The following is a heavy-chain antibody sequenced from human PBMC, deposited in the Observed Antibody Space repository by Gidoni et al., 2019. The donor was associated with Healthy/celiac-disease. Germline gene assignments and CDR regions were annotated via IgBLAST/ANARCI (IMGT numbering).Heavy chain of an antibody. CDR1: GFTFSSYS. J-gene: IGHJ6*02. D-gene: IGHD2-2*01. CDR3: AREPDRKDCSSTSCHPFYYYYGMAV. V-gene: IGHV3-21*01. Sequence: EVQLVESGGGLVKPGGSLRLSCAASGFTFSSYSMNWVRQAPGKGLEWVSSISSSSSYIYYADSVKGRFTISRDNAKNSLYLQMNSLRAEDTAVYYCAREPDRKDCSSTSCHPFYYYYGMAVWGQGTTVTVSS. CDR2: ISSSSSYI.